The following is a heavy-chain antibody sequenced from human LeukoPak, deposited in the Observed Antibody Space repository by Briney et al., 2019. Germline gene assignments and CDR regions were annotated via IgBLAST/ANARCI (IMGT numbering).Heavy chain of an antibody. CDR1: GFTFSIYA. D-gene: IGHD4-11*01. CDR3: AKDLGVTGYYYYYMDV. J-gene: IGHJ6*03. CDR2: ISGSGGST. V-gene: IGHV3-23*01. Sequence: PGGSLRLSCAASGFTFSIYAMSWVRQTPGKGLEKVSAISGSGGSTCYADSMKGRFTISRDNSKNTPYLQMNSLRAEDTAVYYCAKDLGVTGYYYYYMDVWGKGTTVTVSS.